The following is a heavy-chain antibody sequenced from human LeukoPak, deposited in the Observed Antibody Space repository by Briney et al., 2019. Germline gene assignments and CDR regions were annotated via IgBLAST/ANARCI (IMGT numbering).Heavy chain of an antibody. Sequence: PGGSLRLSCAASGFTVSSNYMSWVRQAPGKRLEWVSVIYSGGSTYYADSVKGRFTISRDNSKNTLYLQMNSLRAEDTAVYYCASRVPRGGDCSSTSCPPDAFDIWGQGTMVTVSS. CDR3: ASRVPRGGDCSSTSCPPDAFDI. J-gene: IGHJ3*02. CDR2: IYSGGST. V-gene: IGHV3-66*02. CDR1: GFTVSSNY. D-gene: IGHD2-2*01.